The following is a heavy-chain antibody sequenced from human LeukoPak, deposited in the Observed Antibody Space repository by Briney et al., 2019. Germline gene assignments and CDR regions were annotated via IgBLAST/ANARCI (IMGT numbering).Heavy chain of an antibody. Sequence: SETLPLTCTVSGGSVSSGSYYWSWIRQPPGKGLEWIGYIYYSASTNHNPSLKSRVTISVDTSNNQFSLKLSSVTAADTAVYYCARGSRGYSYGWGQGTLVTVSS. CDR3: ARGSRGYSYG. J-gene: IGHJ4*02. D-gene: IGHD5-18*01. CDR1: GGSVSSGSYY. V-gene: IGHV4-61*01. CDR2: IYYSAST.